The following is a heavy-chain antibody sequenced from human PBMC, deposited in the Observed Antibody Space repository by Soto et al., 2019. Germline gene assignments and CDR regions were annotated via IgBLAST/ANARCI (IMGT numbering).Heavy chain of an antibody. D-gene: IGHD2-15*01. Sequence: PGGSLRLSCAASGFTFSDYYMSWIRQAPGKGLEWVSYISSSGSTIYYADSVKGRFTISRDNAKNSLYLQMNSLRAEDTAVYYCASRSFRYCSGGSCYRYYYYMDVWGKGTTVTVSS. CDR2: ISSSGSTI. J-gene: IGHJ6*03. CDR3: ASRSFRYCSGGSCYRYYYYMDV. CDR1: GFTFSDYY. V-gene: IGHV3-11*01.